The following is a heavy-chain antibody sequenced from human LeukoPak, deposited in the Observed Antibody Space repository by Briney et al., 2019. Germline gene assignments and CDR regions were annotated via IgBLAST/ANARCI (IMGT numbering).Heavy chain of an antibody. CDR3: ARDGEMATTYFDY. Sequence: GGSLRLSCAASGFVYSALWMSWVRQAPGKGLEWVANIKQDGSEKYYEDSVKGRFTISRDNARNTLFLQMDSLRAEDTALYYCARDGEMATTYFDYWGQGTLVTVSS. D-gene: IGHD5-24*01. CDR2: IKQDGSEK. J-gene: IGHJ4*02. V-gene: IGHV3-7*03. CDR1: GFVYSALW.